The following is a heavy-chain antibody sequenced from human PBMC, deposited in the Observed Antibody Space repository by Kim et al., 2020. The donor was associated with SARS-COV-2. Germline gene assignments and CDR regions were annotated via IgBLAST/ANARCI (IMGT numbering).Heavy chain of an antibody. Sequence: SVKVSCKASGGTFSSYAISWVRQAPGQGLEWMGGIIPIFGTANYAQKFQGRVTITADESTSTAYMELSSLRSEDTAVYYCARAQWGYRKQWLVPPYYYGMDVWGQGTTVTVSS. V-gene: IGHV1-69*13. J-gene: IGHJ6*02. CDR2: IIPIFGTA. D-gene: IGHD6-19*01. CDR3: ARAQWGYRKQWLVPPYYYGMDV. CDR1: GGTFSSYA.